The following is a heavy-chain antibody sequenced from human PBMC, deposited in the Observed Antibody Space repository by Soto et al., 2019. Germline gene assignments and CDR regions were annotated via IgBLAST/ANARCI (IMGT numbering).Heavy chain of an antibody. CDR1: GGSLSSYY. J-gene: IGHJ4*02. CDR2: MYNSGSA. CDR3: ARHGAIYSNSWYDFDY. V-gene: IGHV4-59*08. D-gene: IGHD5-18*01. Sequence: ETLSLTCTVSGGSLSSYYWSWIRQPPGKGLEWVGYMYNSGSANYNPSLKSRVTISVDMSQNQFSLKLTSVTAADTAVYYCARHGAIYSNSWYDFDYWGQGTLVTV.